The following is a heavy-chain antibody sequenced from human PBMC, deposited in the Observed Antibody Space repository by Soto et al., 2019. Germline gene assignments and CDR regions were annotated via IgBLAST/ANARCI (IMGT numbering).Heavy chain of an antibody. CDR2: INHSGST. V-gene: IGHV4-34*01. D-gene: IGHD3-10*01. J-gene: IGHJ4*02. Sequence: ASETLSLTCAVYGGSFSGYYWSWIRQPPGKGLEWIGEINHSGSTNYNPSLKSRVTISVDTSKNQFSLKLSSVTAADTAVYYCARDYYGSGSYRGWGQGTLVTVSS. CDR3: ARDYYGSGSYRG. CDR1: GGSFSGYY.